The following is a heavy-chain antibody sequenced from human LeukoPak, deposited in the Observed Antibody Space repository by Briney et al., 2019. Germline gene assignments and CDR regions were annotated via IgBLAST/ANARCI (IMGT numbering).Heavy chain of an antibody. J-gene: IGHJ5*02. CDR2: IYYSGST. CDR1: GGSISNYY. CDR3: ARQNPNWFDP. V-gene: IGHV4-59*01. Sequence: SETLSLTCIVSGGSISNYYWSWIRQPPGKGLEWIGYIYYSGSTNYNPSLKSRVTISVDTSKNQFSLELSSVTAADTAVYYCARQNPNWFDPWGQGTLVTVSS.